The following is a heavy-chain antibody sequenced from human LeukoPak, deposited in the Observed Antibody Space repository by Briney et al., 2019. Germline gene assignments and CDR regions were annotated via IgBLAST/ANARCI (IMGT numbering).Heavy chain of an antibody. CDR2: IKQDGSEG. D-gene: IGHD6-19*01. CDR1: GSTFSSYG. Sequence: GGSLRLSCAASGSTFSSYGMHWVRQAPGKGLEWVANIKQDGSEGYYVDSVKGRFTISRDNAKNSLYLQMNSLRAEDTAVYYCATSSGWFTSLSWGQGTLVTVSS. J-gene: IGHJ4*02. V-gene: IGHV3-7*01. CDR3: ATSSGWFTSLS.